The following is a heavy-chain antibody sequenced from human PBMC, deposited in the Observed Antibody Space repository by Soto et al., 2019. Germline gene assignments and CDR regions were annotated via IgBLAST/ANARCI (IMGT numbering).Heavy chain of an antibody. Sequence: GGSLRLSCAASGFTFSSYAIHWVRQAPGKGLEWVAVISYDGSNKYYADSVKGRFTISRDNSKNTLYLQMNSLRAEDTAVYYCASGAYSSSWYYFDYWGQGTLVTVSS. J-gene: IGHJ4*02. V-gene: IGHV3-30-3*01. CDR1: GFTFSSYA. CDR2: ISYDGSNK. D-gene: IGHD6-13*01. CDR3: ASGAYSSSWYYFDY.